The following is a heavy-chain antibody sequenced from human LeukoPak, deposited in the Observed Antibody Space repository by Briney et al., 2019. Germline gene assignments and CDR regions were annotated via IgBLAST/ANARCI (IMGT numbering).Heavy chain of an antibody. D-gene: IGHD3-10*01. CDR1: GFIFSHYT. CDR2: INGSGDAT. CDR3: AKSDCGSDGCKLLNY. V-gene: IGHV3-23*01. J-gene: IGHJ4*02. Sequence: GGSLRLSCAGSGFIFSHYTVTWVRQAPGKGLEWVSSINGSGDATLYADSVMGRFTISRDDVRNTVSLQMNNLRAEDTAVYYCAKSDCGSDGCKLLNYWGQGTLVSASS.